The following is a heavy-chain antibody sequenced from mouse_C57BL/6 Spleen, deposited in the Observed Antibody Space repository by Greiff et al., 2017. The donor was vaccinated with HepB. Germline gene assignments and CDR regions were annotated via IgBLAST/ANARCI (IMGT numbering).Heavy chain of an antibody. D-gene: IGHD2-9*01. V-gene: IGHV5-9-1*02. Sequence: EVKLVESGEGLVKPGGSLKLSCAASGFTFSSYAMSWVRQTPEKRLEWVAYISSGGDYIYYADTVKGRFTISRDNARNTLYLQMSSLKSEDTAMYYCTTYYGYDGRYFDVWGTGTTVTVSS. J-gene: IGHJ1*03. CDR1: GFTFSSYA. CDR2: ISSGGDYI. CDR3: TTYYGYDGRYFDV.